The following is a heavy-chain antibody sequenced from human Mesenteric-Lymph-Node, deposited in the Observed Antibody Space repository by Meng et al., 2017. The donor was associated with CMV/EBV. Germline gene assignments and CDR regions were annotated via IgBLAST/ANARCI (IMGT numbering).Heavy chain of an antibody. CDR2: IRYSGGLGSSDGYI. CDR3: ARGPNQDGYTNYY. Sequence: FTFSSYTMNWVRQAPGKGLEWVSSIRYSGGLGSSDGYIYYADSVKGRFTISRDNTKDSLYLQMNSLRAEDTAVYYCARGPNQDGYTNYYWGQGTLVTVSS. J-gene: IGHJ4*02. D-gene: IGHD5-24*01. V-gene: IGHV3-21*01. CDR1: FTFSSYT.